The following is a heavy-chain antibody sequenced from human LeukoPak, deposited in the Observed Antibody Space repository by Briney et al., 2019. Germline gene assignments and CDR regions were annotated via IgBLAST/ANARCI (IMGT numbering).Heavy chain of an antibody. D-gene: IGHD6-19*01. CDR3: ARGRAVTVNYYFDT. V-gene: IGHV3-23*05. CDR1: GFTFSSYA. J-gene: IGHJ4*02. Sequence: GGSLRLSCAASGFTFSSYAMIWVRQAPGKGLEWVSLIYRIGTTNYADSVRGRFTISRDNSKNTVYLQMNSLRADDTAIYYCARGRAVTVNYYFDTWGQGTLVTVAS. CDR2: IYRIGTT.